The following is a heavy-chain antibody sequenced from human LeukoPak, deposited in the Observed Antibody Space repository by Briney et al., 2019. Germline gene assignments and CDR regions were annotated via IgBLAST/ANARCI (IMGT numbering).Heavy chain of an antibody. J-gene: IGHJ2*01. D-gene: IGHD2-15*01. CDR3: ARGGRSLVAAQFDL. V-gene: IGHV4-34*01. CDR1: GGSFSGYY. CDR2: INHSGST. Sequence: PSETLSLTCAVSGGSFSGYYWSWIRQPPGKGLEWIGEINHSGSTNYNPPLKSRVTISVDTSKNQFSLKLSSVTAADTAVYYCARGGRSLVAAQFDLWGRGTLVTVSS.